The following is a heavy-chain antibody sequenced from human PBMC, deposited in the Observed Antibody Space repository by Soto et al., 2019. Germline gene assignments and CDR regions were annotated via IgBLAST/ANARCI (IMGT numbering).Heavy chain of an antibody. J-gene: IGHJ4*02. CDR3: ARGFCSGGSCYFYYFDY. V-gene: IGHV4-61*01. CDR2: IYYSGST. D-gene: IGHD2-15*01. CDR1: GGSVSSGSCY. Sequence: SETLSLTCTVSGGSVSSGSCYWSWIRQPPGKGLEWIGYIYYSGSTNYNPSLKSRVTISVDTSKNQFSLKLSSVTAADTAVYYCARGFCSGGSCYFYYFDYWGQGTLVTVSS.